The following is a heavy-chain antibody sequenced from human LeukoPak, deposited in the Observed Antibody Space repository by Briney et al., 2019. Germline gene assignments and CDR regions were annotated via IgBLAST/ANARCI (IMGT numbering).Heavy chain of an antibody. J-gene: IGHJ6*02. CDR3: AKLGVTYDFWSGYPDYYYYYGMDV. CDR1: GFTFSSYA. V-gene: IGHV3-23*01. D-gene: IGHD3-3*01. Sequence: GGSLRLSCAASGFTFSSYAMSWVRRAPGKGLEWVSAISGSGGSTYYADSVKGRFTISRDNSKNTLYLQMNSLRAEDTDVYYCAKLGVTYDFWSGYPDYYYYYGMDVWGQGTTVTVSS. CDR2: ISGSGGST.